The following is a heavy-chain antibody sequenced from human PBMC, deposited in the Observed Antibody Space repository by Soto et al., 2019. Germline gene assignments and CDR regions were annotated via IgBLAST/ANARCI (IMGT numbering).Heavy chain of an antibody. CDR1: GFTVSDNY. CDR3: ARDPPATRHGMDV. J-gene: IGHJ6*02. Sequence: GGSLRLSCEASGFTVSDNYMTWVRQAPGKGLEWVSLIYSDVYSAGTTYYADSVKGRFTIFRDNSKNTLYLQMKSLRAEDTAVYYCARDPPATRHGMDVWGQGTTVTVSS. V-gene: IGHV3-53*01. CDR2: IYSDVYSAGTT.